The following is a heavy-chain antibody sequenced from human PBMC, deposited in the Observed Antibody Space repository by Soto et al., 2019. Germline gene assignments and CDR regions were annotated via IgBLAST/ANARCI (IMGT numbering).Heavy chain of an antibody. J-gene: IGHJ4*02. CDR2: IGTSTSTV. V-gene: IGHV3-48*01. Sequence: ESGGGLVQPGGSLRLSCTASGFTFSDYSMNWVRQAPGKGLEWASYIGTSTSTVYYADSVEGRFSISRDNAKNSLYLQMDSLRAEDTAVYYCARDSAYSLDYWGQGILVTVSP. CDR3: ARDSAYSLDY. D-gene: IGHD2-15*01. CDR1: GFTFSDYS.